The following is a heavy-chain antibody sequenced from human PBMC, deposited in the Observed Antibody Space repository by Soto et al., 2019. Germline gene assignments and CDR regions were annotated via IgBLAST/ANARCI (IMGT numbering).Heavy chain of an antibody. D-gene: IGHD3-22*01. CDR3: TMRNYFDSTFYYYYFDY. J-gene: IGHJ4*02. CDR2: ISGSAGIT. V-gene: IGHV3-23*01. Sequence: EVQLLESGGGLVQPGGSLRLSCATSGFTFTNYAISWVRQAPGKGLEWVSVISGSAGITYYADSVKGRFTISRDNSKNTVYLQMNSLRAEDTAIYYCTMRNYFDSTFYYYYFDYWGQGTLVTVSS. CDR1: GFTFTNYA.